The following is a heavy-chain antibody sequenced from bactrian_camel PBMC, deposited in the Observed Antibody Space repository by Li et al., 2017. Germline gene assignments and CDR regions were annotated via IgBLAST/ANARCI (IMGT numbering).Heavy chain of an antibody. J-gene: IGHJ4*01. CDR2: IDSGGGS. CDR3: VAPDGGRNRVLYDYAY. CDR1: GFSFSTTS. V-gene: IGHV3S1*01. Sequence: HVQLVESGGGLVQPGGSLRLSCAASGFSFSTTSMFWVRQAPGKGLEYVTAIDSGGGSYYPDSVKGRFTISRDNAKNSVYLQMNSLKSEDTARYYCVAPDGGRNRVLYDYAYWGQGTQVTVS. D-gene: IGHD2*01.